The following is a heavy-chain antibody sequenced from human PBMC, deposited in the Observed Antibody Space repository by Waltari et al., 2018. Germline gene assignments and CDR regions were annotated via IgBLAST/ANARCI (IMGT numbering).Heavy chain of an antibody. Sequence: QVQLQESGPGLVKPSQTLSLTCTVSGGSISSGSYYWTWIRPPAGKGLEWIGRIYTSGSTNYNPSLKSRVTISVDTSKNQFSLKLSSVTAADTAVYYCARGRTTVVTPAWYFDLWGRGTLVTVSS. CDR3: ARGRTTVVTPAWYFDL. D-gene: IGHD4-17*01. V-gene: IGHV4-61*02. J-gene: IGHJ2*01. CDR2: IYTSGST. CDR1: GGSISSGSYY.